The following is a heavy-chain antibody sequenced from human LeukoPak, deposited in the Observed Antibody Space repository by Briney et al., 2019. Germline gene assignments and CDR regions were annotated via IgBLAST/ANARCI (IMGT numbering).Heavy chain of an antibody. CDR1: GYTFTGYY. V-gene: IGHV1-2*02. J-gene: IGHJ6*03. Sequence: ASVKVSCKASGYTFTGYYMHWVRQAPGQGLEWMGWINPNSGGTNYAQKFQGRVTMTRDTSISTAYMELSSLRSEDTAVYYCARGRGYGQGYGYYYYYMDVWGKGTTVTISS. D-gene: IGHD5-18*01. CDR3: ARGRGYGQGYGYYYYYMDV. CDR2: INPNSGGT.